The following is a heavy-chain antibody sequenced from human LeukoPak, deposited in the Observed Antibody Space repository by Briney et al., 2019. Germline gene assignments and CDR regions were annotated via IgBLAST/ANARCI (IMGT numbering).Heavy chain of an antibody. Sequence: GGSLRLSCAASGFTFSSYAMHWVRQAPGKGLEWVAVISYDGSNKYYADSVKGRFTISRDNSKNTLYLQMNSLRAEDTAVYYCAREGNVMIMFGGVTYSDYWGQGTLVTVSS. D-gene: IGHD3-16*01. CDR2: ISYDGSNK. CDR3: AREGNVMIMFGGVTYSDY. CDR1: GFTFSSYA. V-gene: IGHV3-30*04. J-gene: IGHJ4*02.